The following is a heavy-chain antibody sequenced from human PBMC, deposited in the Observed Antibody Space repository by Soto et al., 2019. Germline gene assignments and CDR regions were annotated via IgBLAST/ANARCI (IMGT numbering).Heavy chain of an antibody. Sequence: EVQLVESGGDLVKPGGSLRLSCAASGFTFSSYSMNWVRQAPGKGLEWVSSISISSSYIYYADSLKGRFTISRDNAKNSLYMQMDSLRGEDTAVYYCARGGTAAPGAAYYFDYWGQGTLVTVSS. CDR3: ARGGTAAPGAAYYFDY. CDR2: ISISSSYI. CDR1: GFTFSSYS. V-gene: IGHV3-21*01. J-gene: IGHJ4*02. D-gene: IGHD6-13*01.